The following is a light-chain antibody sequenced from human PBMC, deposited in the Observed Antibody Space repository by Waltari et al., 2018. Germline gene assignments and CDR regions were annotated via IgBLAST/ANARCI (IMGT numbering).Light chain of an antibody. CDR3: SSYTSSSTLV. J-gene: IGLJ2*01. V-gene: IGLV2-14*01. Sequence: QSALTQPASVSGSPGQSITLPCPGPRSHFGGYTYFSWYPQHPGKSPKLMLYDVSKRPSGVSSRFSGSKSGNTASLTISGLQAEDEADYYCSSYTSSSTLVFGGGTKLTVL. CDR2: DVS. CDR1: RSHFGGYTY.